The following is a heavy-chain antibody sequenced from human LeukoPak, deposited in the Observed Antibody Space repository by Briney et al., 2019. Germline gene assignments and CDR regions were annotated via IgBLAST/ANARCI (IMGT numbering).Heavy chain of an antibody. CDR2: ISSSGSTI. CDR3: ASLNGYGDYVGNYFDY. Sequence: GGSLRLSCAASGFTFSSYEMNWVRQAPGKGVEWVSYISSSGSTIYYADSVKGRFTISRDNAKNSLYLQMNSLRAEDTAVYYCASLNGYGDYVGNYFDYWGQGTLVTVSS. V-gene: IGHV3-48*03. CDR1: GFTFSSYE. D-gene: IGHD4-17*01. J-gene: IGHJ4*02.